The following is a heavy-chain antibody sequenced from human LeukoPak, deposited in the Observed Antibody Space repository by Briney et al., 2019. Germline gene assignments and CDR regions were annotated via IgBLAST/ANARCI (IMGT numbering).Heavy chain of an antibody. CDR3: AISDFADSDVYFDS. Sequence: ASVKVSCKASGGTFGSYAISWVRQAPGQGLEWMGWINPSSGDTNYAQRFQGRVTMTRDTSIGTAYMELKSLISDDTAVFYCAISDFADSDVYFDSWGQGTLVIVSS. CDR2: INPSSGDT. V-gene: IGHV1-2*02. D-gene: IGHD4-17*01. J-gene: IGHJ4*02. CDR1: GGTFGSYA.